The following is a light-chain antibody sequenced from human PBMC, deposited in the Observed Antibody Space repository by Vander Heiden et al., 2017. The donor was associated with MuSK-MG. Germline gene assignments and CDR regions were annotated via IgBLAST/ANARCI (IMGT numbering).Light chain of an antibody. CDR3: QQCSNWPLT. J-gene: IGKJ4*01. CDR2: DAS. CDR1: QKVSSY. Sequence: EIVLTQSPSTLSSSPGASTTRSCRASQKVSSYLAWYQQKPGQPPRVLIYDASSRATGIPDRFSGSGSGTDFTLTISSLEPEDFAVYYCQQCSNWPLTFGGGTKVEIK. V-gene: IGKV3-11*01.